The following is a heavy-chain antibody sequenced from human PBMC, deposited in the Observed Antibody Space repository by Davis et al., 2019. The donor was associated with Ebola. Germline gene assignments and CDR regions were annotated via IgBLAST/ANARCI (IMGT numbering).Heavy chain of an antibody. D-gene: IGHD4/OR15-4a*01. J-gene: IGHJ6*02. Sequence: PGGSLRLSCAASGFTFSSYEMNWVRQAPGKGLEWVSYISSSGSTIYYADSVKGRFTISRDNAKNSLYLQMNSLRAEDTAVYYCARKYGDYYYYGMDVWGQGTTVTVS. V-gene: IGHV3-48*03. CDR3: ARKYGDYYYYGMDV. CDR1: GFTFSSYE. CDR2: ISSSGSTI.